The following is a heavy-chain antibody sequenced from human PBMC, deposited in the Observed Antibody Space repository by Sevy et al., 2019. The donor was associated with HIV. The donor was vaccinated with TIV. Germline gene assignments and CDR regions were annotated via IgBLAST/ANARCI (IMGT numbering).Heavy chain of an antibody. D-gene: IGHD3-22*01. V-gene: IGHV3-23*01. CDR3: ALGGYYYDSSGYYTLDY. J-gene: IGHJ4*02. CDR2: ISGSGGST. CDR1: GFTFSSYA. Sequence: GGSLRLSCAVSGFTFSSYAMNWVRQGPGKGLEWVSGISGSGGSTYYADSVKGRFTISKDISKNTLYLQMNSLRAEDTALYYCALGGYYYDSSGYYTLDYWGQGTRVTVSS.